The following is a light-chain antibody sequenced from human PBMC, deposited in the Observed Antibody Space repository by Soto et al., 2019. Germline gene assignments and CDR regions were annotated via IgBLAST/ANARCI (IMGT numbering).Light chain of an antibody. CDR2: EVA. CDR1: SSDVGGYNS. J-gene: IGLJ2*01. V-gene: IGLV2-14*01. CDR3: ASFPFRNSWG. Sequence: QSVLSQPASVTGSPRQSITTSCTGTSSDVGGYNSVSWYQHYPGTATKLIIYEVAIRPSGVAARFSGSKSGNTASLTISGLQPEDGADYYCASFPFRNSWGFGGGTK.